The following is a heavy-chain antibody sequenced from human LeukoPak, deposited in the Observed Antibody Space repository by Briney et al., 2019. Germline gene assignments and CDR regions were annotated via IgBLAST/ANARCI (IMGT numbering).Heavy chain of an antibody. D-gene: IGHD5-24*01. J-gene: IGHJ3*02. CDR3: ARDGVEMATINAFDI. Sequence: GGSLRLSCAASGFTFSDYYMSWIRQAPGKGLEWVSYISSSGSTIYYADSVKGRFTISRDNAKNSLYLQMNSLRAEDTAVYYCARDGVEMATINAFDIWGQGTMVTVSS. V-gene: IGHV3-11*01. CDR2: ISSSGSTI. CDR1: GFTFSDYY.